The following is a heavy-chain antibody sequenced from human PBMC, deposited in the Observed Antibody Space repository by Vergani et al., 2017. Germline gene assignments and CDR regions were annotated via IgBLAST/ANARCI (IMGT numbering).Heavy chain of an antibody. CDR3: VKDNDYDADGPFDL. Sequence: EVQLLESGGGLVQPGGSLRLSCAASGFTFSTYAMTWVRQAPGKGLEWVSTISSDGGSTYYADSVKGRFTISRDNSKNTLSLQMNSLTAEDTAIYYCVKDNDYDADGPFDLWGRGTLVTVSS. CDR1: GFTFSTYA. V-gene: IGHV3-23*01. J-gene: IGHJ2*01. CDR2: ISSDGGST. D-gene: IGHD3-16*01.